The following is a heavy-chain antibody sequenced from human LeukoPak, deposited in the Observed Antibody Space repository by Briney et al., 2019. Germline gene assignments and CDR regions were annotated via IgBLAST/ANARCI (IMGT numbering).Heavy chain of an antibody. CDR2: ISAYNGNT. CDR3: ARVTIPIVVVPAAIRVPDY. J-gene: IGHJ4*02. Sequence: GASVKVSCKASGYTFTSYGISWVRLAPGQGLEWMGWISAYNGNTNYAQKLQGRVTMTTDTSTSAAYMELRSLRSDDTAVYYCARVTIPIVVVPAAIRVPDYWGQGTLVTVSS. V-gene: IGHV1-18*04. D-gene: IGHD2-2*02. CDR1: GYTFTSYG.